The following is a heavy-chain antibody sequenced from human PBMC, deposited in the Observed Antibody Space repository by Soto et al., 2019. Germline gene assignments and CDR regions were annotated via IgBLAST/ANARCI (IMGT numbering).Heavy chain of an antibody. J-gene: IGHJ5*02. CDR3: ASEYCSGGSCYSFWFDP. Sequence: QVQLVHSGAEVKKPGSSVKVSCKASGGTFSSYTISWVRQAPGQGLEWMGRIIPILGIANYAQKFQGRVTITADKSTSTAYMELSSLRSEDTAVYYCASEYCSGGSCYSFWFDPWGQGTLVTVSS. CDR2: IIPILGIA. CDR1: GGTFSSYT. D-gene: IGHD2-15*01. V-gene: IGHV1-69*02.